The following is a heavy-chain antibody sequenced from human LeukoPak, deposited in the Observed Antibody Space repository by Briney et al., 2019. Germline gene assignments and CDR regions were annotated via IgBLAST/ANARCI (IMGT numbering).Heavy chain of an antibody. J-gene: IGHJ3*01. D-gene: IGHD2-15*01. CDR2: ISNTAGFT. V-gene: IGHV3-23*01. Sequence: PGGSLRLSCAASGFTFSTYAMSWVRQVPGKGLEWVSGISNTAGFTYYADSVKGRFTISRDNSKNTLYLQLNSLRAGDTAVYYCAKSNYYCSDSCQPDDAFDVWGQGTMVTVSS. CDR1: GFTFSTYA. CDR3: AKSNYYCSDSCQPDDAFDV.